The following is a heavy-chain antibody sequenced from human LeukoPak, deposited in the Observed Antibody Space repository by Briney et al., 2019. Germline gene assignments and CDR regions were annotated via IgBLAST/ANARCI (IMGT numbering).Heavy chain of an antibody. CDR1: GGSISSGGYY. Sequence: SETLSLTCAVSGGSISSGGYYWSWIRQPAGKGLEWIGRIYTSGSTNYNPSLKSRVTMSVDTSKNQFSLKLSSVTAADTAVYYCARDVPGESYSDWGQGTLVTVSS. J-gene: IGHJ4*02. CDR2: IYTSGST. CDR3: ARDVPGESYSD. D-gene: IGHD1-26*01. V-gene: IGHV4-61*02.